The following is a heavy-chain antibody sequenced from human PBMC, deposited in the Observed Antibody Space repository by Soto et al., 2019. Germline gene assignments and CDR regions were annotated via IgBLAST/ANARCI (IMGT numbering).Heavy chain of an antibody. CDR1: GFTFSSYA. V-gene: IGHV3-23*01. D-gene: IGHD3-10*01. CDR2: ISGSGGST. CDR3: GKVVDDVGSGSYSHALDYHYGQVV. J-gene: IGHJ6*01. Sequence: GGSLRLSCAASGFTFSSYAMTWVRQAPGKGLEWVSAISGSGGSTYYADSVKGRFTISRDNSKNTLYVRMSSLRAEDTAVYYCGKVVDDVGSGSYSHALDYHYGQVVGRQGTAVTVSS.